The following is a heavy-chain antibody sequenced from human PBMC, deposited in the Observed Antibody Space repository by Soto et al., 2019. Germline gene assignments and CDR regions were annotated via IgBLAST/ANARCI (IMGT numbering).Heavy chain of an antibody. CDR3: AGGRSLRFGWFDP. D-gene: IGHD3-10*01. Sequence: QVQLQESGPGLVKPSETLSLTCTVSGGSVSSGSYYWSWIRQPPGKGLEWIGYIYYSGSTNYNPSLKSRVTISVDTAKNQFSLTLSSVTAADTAVYYCAGGRSLRFGWFDPWGQGTLVTVSS. CDR1: GGSVSSGSYY. CDR2: IYYSGST. V-gene: IGHV4-61*01. J-gene: IGHJ5*02.